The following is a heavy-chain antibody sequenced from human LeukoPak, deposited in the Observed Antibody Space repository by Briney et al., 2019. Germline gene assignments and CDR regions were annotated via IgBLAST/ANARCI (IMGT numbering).Heavy chain of an antibody. J-gene: IGHJ4*02. Sequence: KPSETLSLTCLVSGGSISGSHWSWIRQPPGKGLEWIGSIYYSGSTYYNPSLKSRVTISVDTSKNQFSLKLSSVTAADTAVYYCARLSPPEGYWGQGTLVTVSS. CDR2: IYYSGST. CDR1: GGSISGSH. V-gene: IGHV4-59*05. CDR3: ARLSPPEGY. D-gene: IGHD4/OR15-4a*01.